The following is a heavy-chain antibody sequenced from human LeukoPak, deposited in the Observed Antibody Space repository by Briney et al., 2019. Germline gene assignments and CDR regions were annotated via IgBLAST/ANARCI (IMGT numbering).Heavy chain of an antibody. D-gene: IGHD3-22*01. Sequence: GGSLRLSCAAFGFTFSSYAMSWVRQAPGKGLEWVSAISGSGGSTYYADSVKGRFTISRDNSKNTLYLQMNSLIAEDTAVYYCAKDYYDSSGYPDYWGQGTLVTVSS. V-gene: IGHV3-23*01. CDR1: GFTFSSYA. J-gene: IGHJ4*02. CDR2: ISGSGGST. CDR3: AKDYYDSSGYPDY.